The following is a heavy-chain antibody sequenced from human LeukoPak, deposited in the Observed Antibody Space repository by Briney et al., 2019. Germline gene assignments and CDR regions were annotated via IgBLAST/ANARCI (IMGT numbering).Heavy chain of an antibody. J-gene: IGHJ4*02. CDR3: ASFFRGYYTDY. D-gene: IGHD3-22*01. Sequence: PSETLSLTCAVYGGSFSGYYWSWIRQPPGKGLEWIGEINHGGSTNYNPSLKSRVTISVDTSKNQFSLKLSSVTAADTAVYYCASFFRGYYTDYWGQGTLVTVSS. V-gene: IGHV4-34*01. CDR1: GGSFSGYY. CDR2: INHGGST.